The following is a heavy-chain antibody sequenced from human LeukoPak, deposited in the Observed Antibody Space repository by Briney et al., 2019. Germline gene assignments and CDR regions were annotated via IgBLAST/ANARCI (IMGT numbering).Heavy chain of an antibody. CDR1: GFTFSGYW. CDR3: AAGGGWDPSFGVVTHIDA. V-gene: IGHV3-74*01. CDR2: IDNDGHGI. J-gene: IGHJ6*03. D-gene: IGHD3-3*01. Sequence: GGSLRLFCVTSGFTFSGYWMHWVRQGPEKGLELVSRIDNDGHGIIYADSVKGRFTTSRDNVKNTLYLQMNSLRVEDTAVYYCAAGGGWDPSFGVVTHIDAWGKGTTV.